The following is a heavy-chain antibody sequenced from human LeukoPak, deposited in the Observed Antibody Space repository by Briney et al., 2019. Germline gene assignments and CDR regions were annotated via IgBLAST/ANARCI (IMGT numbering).Heavy chain of an antibody. Sequence: SETLSLTCAVYGGSFSGYYWSWIRQPPGKGLGWIGEINHSGSTNYNPSPKSRVTISVDTSKNQFSLKLSSVTAADTAVYYCARETTVTTGAFDIWGQGTMVTVSS. D-gene: IGHD4-17*01. V-gene: IGHV4-34*01. CDR1: GGSFSGYY. CDR2: INHSGST. J-gene: IGHJ3*02. CDR3: ARETTVTTGAFDI.